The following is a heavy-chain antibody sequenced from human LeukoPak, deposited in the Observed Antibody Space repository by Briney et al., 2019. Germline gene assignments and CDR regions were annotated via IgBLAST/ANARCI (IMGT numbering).Heavy chain of an antibody. Sequence: RSNQQYGDSVKGRFSISRDNSKRTVDLQMNSLRAEDTALYYCAKDPTPVTEGYYFDSWGQGTLVTVS. J-gene: IGHJ4*02. CDR3: AKDPTPVTEGYYFDS. D-gene: IGHD2-15*01. V-gene: IGHV3-30*02. CDR2: RSNQ.